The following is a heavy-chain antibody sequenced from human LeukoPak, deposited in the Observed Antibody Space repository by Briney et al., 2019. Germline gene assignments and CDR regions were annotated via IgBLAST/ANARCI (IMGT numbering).Heavy chain of an antibody. J-gene: IGHJ4*02. CDR2: ISSSANTI. D-gene: IGHD2-15*01. CDR1: GFTFSTYE. Sequence: GGSLRLSCAASGFTFSTYEINWVRQAPGKGLEWISYISSSANTIYYADSVKGRFTISRDNAKHSLYLQMNSLRAEDTAVYYCAIRSGWTFDYWGQGTLVTVSS. V-gene: IGHV3-48*03. CDR3: AIRSGWTFDY.